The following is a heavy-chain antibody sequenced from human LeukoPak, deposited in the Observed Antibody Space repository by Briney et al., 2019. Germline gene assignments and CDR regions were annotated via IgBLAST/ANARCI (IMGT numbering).Heavy chain of an antibody. CDR2: ISYDGSNK. CDR1: GFTFSSYA. CDR3: TTATISPPESTYYYDSSGFDAFDI. J-gene: IGHJ3*02. D-gene: IGHD3-22*01. V-gene: IGHV3-30*04. Sequence: GGSLRLSCAASGFTFSSYAMHWVRQAPGKGLEWVAVISYDGSNKYYADSVKGRFTISRDNSKNALYLQMNSLKTEDTAVYYCTTATISPPESTYYYDSSGFDAFDIWGQGTMVTVSS.